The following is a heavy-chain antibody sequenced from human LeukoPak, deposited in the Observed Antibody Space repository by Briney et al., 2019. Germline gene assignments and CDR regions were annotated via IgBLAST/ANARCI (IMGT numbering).Heavy chain of an antibody. CDR2: IYYSGST. CDR3: ARATVTVYYGMDV. J-gene: IGHJ6*02. V-gene: IGHV4-61*01. Sequence: SETLSLTCTVSGGSVSSGSYYWSWIRQPPGKGLEWIGYIYYSGSTNYNPSLKSRVTISVDTSKNQFSLKLISVTAADTAVYYCARATVTVYYGMDVWGQGTTVTVSS. CDR1: GGSVSSGSYY. D-gene: IGHD4-17*01.